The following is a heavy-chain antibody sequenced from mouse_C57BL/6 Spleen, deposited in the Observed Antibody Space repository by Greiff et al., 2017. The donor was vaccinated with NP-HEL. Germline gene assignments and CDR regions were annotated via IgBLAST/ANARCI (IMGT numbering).Heavy chain of an antibody. Sequence: QVQLQQPGAELVRPGTSVKLSCKASGYTFTSYWMHWVKQRPGQGLEWIGVIDPSDSYTNYNQKFKGKATLTVDTSSSTAYMQLSSLTSEDSAVYYCARGMRQLRLPAWFAYWGQGTLVTVSA. V-gene: IGHV1-59*01. J-gene: IGHJ3*01. CDR1: GYTFTSYW. CDR2: IDPSDSYT. D-gene: IGHD3-2*02. CDR3: ARGMRQLRLPAWFAY.